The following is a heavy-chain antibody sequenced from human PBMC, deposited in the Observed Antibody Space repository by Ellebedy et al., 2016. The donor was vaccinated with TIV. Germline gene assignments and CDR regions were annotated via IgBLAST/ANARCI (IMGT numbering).Heavy chain of an antibody. CDR1: GFTFSSYA. CDR2: ISHTGSRT. CDR3: AKGRGGGSDSSAPRYYFDY. D-gene: IGHD3-22*01. V-gene: IGHV3-23*01. J-gene: IGHJ4*02. Sequence: GESLKISCAVSGFTFSSYAMSWVRQAPGKGLEWVSTISHTGSRTYYADSVEGRFTISRDNSKKTLYLQMNSLRAEDTAIYYCAKGRGGGSDSSAPRYYFDYWGLGTLVTVSS.